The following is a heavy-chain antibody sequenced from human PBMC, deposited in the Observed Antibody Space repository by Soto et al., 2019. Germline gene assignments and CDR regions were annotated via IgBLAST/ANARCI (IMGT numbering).Heavy chain of an antibody. CDR1: GYTFAGYY. CDR3: ARDLDGYNLDY. CDR2: INPNSGGT. V-gene: IGHV1-2*04. D-gene: IGHD5-12*01. J-gene: IGHJ4*02. Sequence: GTSVKVSCKDSGYTFAGYYRHWVRQAPGQGLEWMGWINPNSGGTNYAQKFQGWVTMTRDTSISTAYMELSRLRSDDTAVYYCARDLDGYNLDYWGQGTLVTVSS.